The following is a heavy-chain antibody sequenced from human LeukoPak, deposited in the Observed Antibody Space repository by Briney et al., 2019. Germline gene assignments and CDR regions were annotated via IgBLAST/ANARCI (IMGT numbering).Heavy chain of an antibody. J-gene: IGHJ3*02. CDR3: ARGGTAVIAPYASDI. V-gene: IGHV4-59*01. D-gene: IGHD4-23*01. CDR1: GGSISSYC. Sequence: PSETLSLTCTVSGGSISSYCWSWIRQPPGKGLEWIGYIYYSGSTNCNPSVKSRVAMSVDTSEKQLSLKLSSLTAADTAVYYCARGGTAVIAPYASDIWGQGTMVTVSS. CDR2: IYYSGST.